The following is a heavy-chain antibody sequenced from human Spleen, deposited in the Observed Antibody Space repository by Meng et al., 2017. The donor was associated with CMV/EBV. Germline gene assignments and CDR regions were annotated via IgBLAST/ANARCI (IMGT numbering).Heavy chain of an antibody. Sequence: SETLSLTCAVSGGSISSSNWWSWVRQPPGKGLEWIGEIYHSGSTNYNPSLKSRVTISVDKSKNQFSLKLSSVTAADTAVYYCARLFGEYYYDSSGYYYYFDYWGQGTLVTVSS. V-gene: IGHV4-4*02. CDR3: ARLFGEYYYDSSGYYYYFDY. CDR2: IYHSGST. CDR1: GGSISSSNW. J-gene: IGHJ4*02. D-gene: IGHD3-22*01.